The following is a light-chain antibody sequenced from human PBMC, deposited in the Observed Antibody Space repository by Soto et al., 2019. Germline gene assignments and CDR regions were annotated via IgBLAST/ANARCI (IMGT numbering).Light chain of an antibody. CDR3: ATWDDSLNGVV. Sequence: QLVLTRPPSASGTPGQRVTISCSGSSSNIGSNTVNWYQHLPGTAPKLLIYNNNQRPSGVPDRFSGSKSGTSASLAISGLQSEDEADYYCATWDDSLNGVVFGGGTKLTVL. CDR1: SSNIGSNT. J-gene: IGLJ2*01. V-gene: IGLV1-44*01. CDR2: NNN.